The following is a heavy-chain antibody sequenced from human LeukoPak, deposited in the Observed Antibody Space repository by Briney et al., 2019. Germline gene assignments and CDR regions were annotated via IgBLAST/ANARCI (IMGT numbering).Heavy chain of an antibody. V-gene: IGHV4-59*01. CDR2: IYYSGSS. D-gene: IGHD5-12*01. Sequence: SETLSLTCTVSGGSISTYYWSWIRQPPGKGLEWIGYIYYSGSSNYNPSLKSRVTISVDTSKNQFSLKLSSVTAADAAVYYCARVYGSGYDFRGAFDIWGQGTMVTVSS. J-gene: IGHJ3*02. CDR1: GGSISTYY. CDR3: ARVYGSGYDFRGAFDI.